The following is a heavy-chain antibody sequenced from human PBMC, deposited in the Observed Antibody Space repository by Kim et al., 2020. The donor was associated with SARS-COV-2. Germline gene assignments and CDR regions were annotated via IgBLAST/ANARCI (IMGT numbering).Heavy chain of an antibody. J-gene: IGHJ6*02. CDR3: TPSMVRGGYGMDV. D-gene: IGHD3-10*01. CDR2: IKSKIDCGTT. V-gene: IGHV3-15*01. CDR1: GFTFSNAW. Sequence: GGSLRLSCAASGFTFSNAWMGWVRQAPGKGLEWVGRIKSKIDCGTTDYAAPVNGRFTISRDDSKNTLYLQMNSLKTEDTAVYYCTPSMVRGGYGMDVWGQGTTVTVSS.